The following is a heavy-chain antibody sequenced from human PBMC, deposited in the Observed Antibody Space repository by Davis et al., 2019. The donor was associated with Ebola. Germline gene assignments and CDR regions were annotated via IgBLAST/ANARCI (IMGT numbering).Heavy chain of an antibody. J-gene: IGHJ4*02. CDR3: ARRGGYCISTSCYAGSFADY. D-gene: IGHD2-2*01. CDR2: IYPGDSDS. Sequence: GGSLRLSCQGSGYSFTSYWIGWVRQMPGKGLEWMGIIYPGDSDSRYSPSFQGQVTISADKSISTAYLQWSSLKASDTAMYYCARRGGYCISTSCYAGSFADYWGQGTLVTVSS. CDR1: GYSFTSYW. V-gene: IGHV5-51*01.